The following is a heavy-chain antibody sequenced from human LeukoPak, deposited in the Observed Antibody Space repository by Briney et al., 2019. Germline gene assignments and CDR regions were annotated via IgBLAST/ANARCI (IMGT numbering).Heavy chain of an antibody. J-gene: IGHJ6*02. CDR2: IMPILGIA. Sequence: ASVKVSCKASGGTFSSYAISWVRQAPGQGLEWMGRIMPILGIANYAQKFQGRVTITADKSTSTAYMELSSLRSEDTAVYYCARDRCSGGSCQGEFYYYYYGMDVWGQGTTVTVSS. CDR3: ARDRCSGGSCQGEFYYYYYGMDV. D-gene: IGHD2-15*01. V-gene: IGHV1-69*04. CDR1: GGTFSSYA.